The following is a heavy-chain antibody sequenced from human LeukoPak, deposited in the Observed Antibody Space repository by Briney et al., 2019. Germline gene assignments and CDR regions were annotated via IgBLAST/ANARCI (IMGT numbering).Heavy chain of an antibody. J-gene: IGHJ4*02. Sequence: SETLPLTCAVYGGFFSDYYWTGIRQPPARGVEGIGEMSHSGGSNYNPCLNSQGPISLATSKNHCSLRLSSVTAADTAVYYCARIDAVAATPTSFDYWGQGTLVTVSS. V-gene: IGHV4-34*01. CDR3: ARIDAVAATPTSFDY. D-gene: IGHD6-19*01. CDR1: GGFFSDYY. CDR2: MSHSGGS.